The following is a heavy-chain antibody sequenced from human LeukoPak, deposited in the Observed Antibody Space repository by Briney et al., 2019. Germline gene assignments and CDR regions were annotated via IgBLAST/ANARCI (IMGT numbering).Heavy chain of an antibody. CDR1: GYTLTELS. J-gene: IGHJ6*03. CDR3: ARTVRYCSSTSCYTGEGFEYYYMDV. CDR2: FDPEDGET. V-gene: IGHV1-24*01. D-gene: IGHD2-2*02. Sequence: VASVKVSCKVSGYTLTELSMHWVRQAPGKGLEWMGGFDPEDGETIYAQTFQGRVTITADESTSTAYMELSSLRSEDTAVYYCARTVRYCSSTSCYTGEGFEYYYMDVWGKGTTVTVSS.